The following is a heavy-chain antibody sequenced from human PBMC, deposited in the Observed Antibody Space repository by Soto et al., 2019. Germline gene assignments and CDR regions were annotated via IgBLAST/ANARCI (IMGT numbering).Heavy chain of an antibody. CDR3: AKELSMFEGSYHYYYYYGMDV. D-gene: IGHD3-10*01. Sequence: QVQLVESGGGVVQPGRSLRLSCAASGFTFSSYGMHWVRQAPGKGLEWVAVISYDGSNKYYADSVKGRFTISRDNSKNTLYLQMNSLRAEDTAVYYCAKELSMFEGSYHYYYYYGMDVWGQGTTVTVSS. V-gene: IGHV3-30*18. CDR2: ISYDGSNK. CDR1: GFTFSSYG. J-gene: IGHJ6*02.